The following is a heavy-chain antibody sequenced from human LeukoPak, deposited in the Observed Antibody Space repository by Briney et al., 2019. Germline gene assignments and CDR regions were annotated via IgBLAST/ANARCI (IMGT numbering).Heavy chain of an antibody. CDR1: GGSISSSNW. Sequence: PSETLSLTCTVSGGSISSSNWWSWVRQPPGKGLEWIGEIYHSGSTNYNPSLKSRVTISVDKSKNQFSLKLSSVTAADTAVYYCARVDTYSSGSYYYYYMDVWGKGTTVTVSS. D-gene: IGHD6-19*01. V-gene: IGHV4-4*02. CDR2: IYHSGST. CDR3: ARVDTYSSGSYYYYYMDV. J-gene: IGHJ6*03.